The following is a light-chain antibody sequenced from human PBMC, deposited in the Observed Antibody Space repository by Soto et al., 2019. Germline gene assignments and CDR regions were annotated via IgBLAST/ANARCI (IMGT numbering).Light chain of an antibody. J-gene: IGLJ2*01. CDR3: QTWGTGMEA. Sequence: QPVLTQSPSASASLGASVKLTCTLSSGHSSYAIAWHQQQPEKGPRYLMKLNSDGSHSKGDGIPDRFSGSSSGAERYLTISSLQSEDEAAYYCQTWGTGMEAFGGGTKLTVL. CDR1: SGHSSYA. CDR2: LNSDGSH. V-gene: IGLV4-69*01.